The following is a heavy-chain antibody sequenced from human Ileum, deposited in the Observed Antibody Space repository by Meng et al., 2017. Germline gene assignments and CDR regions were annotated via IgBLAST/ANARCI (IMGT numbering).Heavy chain of an antibody. J-gene: IGHJ5*02. D-gene: IGHD1-1*01. Sequence: EVQLVEAVGDLVTPGGSLRRSCAASGFTFSSYSMNWVRQAPGKGLELVSSISSSSSYIYYADSLKGRFTISRDNAKNSLYLQMNSLRAEDTAVYYCARERQDNRWFDPWGQGTLVTVSS. CDR2: ISSSSSYI. V-gene: IGHV3-21*01. CDR3: ARERQDNRWFDP. CDR1: GFTFSSYS.